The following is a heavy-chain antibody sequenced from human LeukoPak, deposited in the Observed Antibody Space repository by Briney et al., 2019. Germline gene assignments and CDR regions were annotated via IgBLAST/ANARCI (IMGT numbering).Heavy chain of an antibody. J-gene: IGHJ5*02. CDR2: IDYRGST. CDR1: GGSFSGYY. CDR3: ASAQELANWFDP. Sequence: SETLSLTCAVYGGSFSGYYWSWIRQPPGKGLGWIGEIDYRGSTNYNSSLKSRVTISVDTSKNQFSLKLYSVTAADTAVYYCASAQELANWFDPWGQGTLVTVSS. V-gene: IGHV4-34*01. D-gene: IGHD6-13*01.